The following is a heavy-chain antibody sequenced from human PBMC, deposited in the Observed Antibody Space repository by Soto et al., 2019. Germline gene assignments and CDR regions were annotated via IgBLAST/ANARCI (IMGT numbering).Heavy chain of an antibody. Sequence: QITLKESGPTLVKPTQTLTLTCTFSGLSLSTIGEGVGWIRQPPGKALEWLALIYWDDDKRYSPSLKSRLTITKDTSKSQVVLTMTYMDPVDTATYYCVQSRCGGDCLQSYSSHSYYGLDVWGQGTTVTVSS. V-gene: IGHV2-5*02. D-gene: IGHD2-21*02. CDR2: IYWDDDK. CDR3: VQSRCGGDCLQSYSSHSYYGLDV. J-gene: IGHJ6*02. CDR1: GLSLSTIGEG.